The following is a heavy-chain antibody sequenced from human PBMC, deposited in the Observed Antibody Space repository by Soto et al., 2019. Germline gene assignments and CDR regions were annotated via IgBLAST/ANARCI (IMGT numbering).Heavy chain of an antibody. CDR3: ARIDDERRYCSGSSCYKYYYYYMDV. D-gene: IGHD2-15*01. J-gene: IGHJ6*03. Sequence: SGPTLVHPTQTLTLTCTFSGFSLTTSGMCVSWIRQPPGKALEWLAHIDWDDGKYYSTSLQTKLTIPKDNSKNQVVLTTTNMDPVDRATYYGARIDDERRYCSGSSCYKYYYYYMDVWGKGTTVTVSS. V-gene: IGHV2-70*01. CDR1: GFSLTTSGMC. CDR2: IDWDDGK.